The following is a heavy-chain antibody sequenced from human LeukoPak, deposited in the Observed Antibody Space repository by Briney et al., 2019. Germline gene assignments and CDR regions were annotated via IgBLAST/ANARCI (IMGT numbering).Heavy chain of an antibody. CDR1: GGSISSSSYY. Sequence: PSETLSPTCTVSGGSISSSSYYWGWIRQPPGKGLEWIGSIYYSGSTYYNPSLKSRVTISVDTSKNQFSLKLSSVTAADTAVYYCARGYGRYDYWGQGTLVTVSS. D-gene: IGHD3-16*01. CDR2: IYYSGST. CDR3: ARGYGRYDY. J-gene: IGHJ4*02. V-gene: IGHV4-39*01.